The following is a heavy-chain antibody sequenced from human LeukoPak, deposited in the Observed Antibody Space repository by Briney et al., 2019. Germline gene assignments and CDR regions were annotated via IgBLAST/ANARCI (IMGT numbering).Heavy chain of an antibody. CDR3: AKEEWGFGEFPLFMDV. J-gene: IGHJ6*03. Sequence: SVGSLRLSCAASGFTVSSYGMSWVRQAPGKGLEWVSAISGSGGSTYYADSVKGRFTISRDKSKNSLYLQRNSLRAEDTAVYYCAKEEWGFGEFPLFMDVWGKGTTVTISS. V-gene: IGHV3-23*01. CDR2: ISGSGGST. CDR1: GFTVSSYG. D-gene: IGHD3-10*01.